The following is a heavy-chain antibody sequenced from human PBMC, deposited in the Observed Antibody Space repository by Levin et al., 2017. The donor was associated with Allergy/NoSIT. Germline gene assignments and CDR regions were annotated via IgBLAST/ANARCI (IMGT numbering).Heavy chain of an antibody. Sequence: GGSLRLSCAASGFTFSSYAMSWVRQAPGKGLEWVSAISGSGGSTYYADSVKGRFTISRDNSKNTLYLQMNSLRAEDTAVYYCAKVQTYYDFWSGSDHLSHFDYWGQGTLVTVSS. J-gene: IGHJ4*02. CDR2: ISGSGGST. D-gene: IGHD3-3*01. V-gene: IGHV3-23*01. CDR1: GFTFSSYA. CDR3: AKVQTYYDFWSGSDHLSHFDY.